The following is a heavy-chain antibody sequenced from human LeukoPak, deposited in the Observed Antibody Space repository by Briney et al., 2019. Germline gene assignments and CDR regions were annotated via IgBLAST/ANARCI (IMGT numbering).Heavy chain of an antibody. Sequence: SETLSLTCTVSGGSISSSSYYWGWIRQPPGKGLEWIGSIYYSGSTYYNPSLKSRVTISVDTSKNQFSLKLSSVTAADTAVYYCARNRGGPSIVATIIGGFDYWGQGTLVTVSS. CDR1: GGSISSSSYY. D-gene: IGHD5-12*01. CDR2: IYYSGST. V-gene: IGHV4-39*07. J-gene: IGHJ4*02. CDR3: ARNRGGPSIVATIIGGFDY.